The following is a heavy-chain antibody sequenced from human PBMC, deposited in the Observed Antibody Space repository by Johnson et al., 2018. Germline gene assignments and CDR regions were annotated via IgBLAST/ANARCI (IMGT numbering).Heavy chain of an antibody. Sequence: VQLVQSGGGLVQPGGSLRLSCAASGFTFSSYAMHWVRQAPGKGLEYVSAISSNGGSTYYANSVKGRFTISRDNSKNTLYLQMGSLRAEDMAVYYCARSQAVQHWGQGTLVTVSS. CDR3: ARSQAVQH. CDR1: GFTFSSYA. J-gene: IGHJ1*01. CDR2: ISSNGGST. V-gene: IGHV3-64*01.